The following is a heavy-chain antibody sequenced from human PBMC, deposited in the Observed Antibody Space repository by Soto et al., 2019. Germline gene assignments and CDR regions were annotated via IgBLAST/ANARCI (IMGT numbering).Heavy chain of an antibody. CDR2: INPDGGEK. V-gene: IGHV3-7*01. CDR1: RCW. D-gene: IGHD2-15*01. J-gene: IGHJ4*02. CDR3: AGWGGQVY. Sequence: RCWMNWVRQAPGKGLEWVANINPDGGEKRYVDSVKGRFTISRDNAKNSLYLQMSSLGAEDTAVDYCAGWGGQVYWCPGNLVTV.